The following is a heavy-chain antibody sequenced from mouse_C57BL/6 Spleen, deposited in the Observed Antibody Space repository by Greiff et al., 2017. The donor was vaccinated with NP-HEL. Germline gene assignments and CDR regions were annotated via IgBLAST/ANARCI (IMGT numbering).Heavy chain of an antibody. V-gene: IGHV1-61*01. CDR1: GYTFTSYW. CDR3: ARGGFHYYAMDY. J-gene: IGHJ4*01. Sequence: QVQLKQPGAELVRPGSSVKLSCKASGYTFTSYWMDWVKQRPGQGLEWIGNIYPSDSETHYNQKFKDKATLTVDKSSSTAYMQLSSLTSEDSAVYYCARGGFHYYAMDYWGQGTSVTVSS. CDR2: IYPSDSET.